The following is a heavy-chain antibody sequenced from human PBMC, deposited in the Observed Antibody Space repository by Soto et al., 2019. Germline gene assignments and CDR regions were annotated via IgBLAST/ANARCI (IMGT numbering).Heavy chain of an antibody. V-gene: IGHV1-3*01. D-gene: IGHD3-10*01. CDR2: INAGNGNT. CDR1: GYTFTSYA. J-gene: IGHJ4*02. CDR3: ARTMVRGVIIRSYYFDY. Sequence: ASVKVSCKASGYTFTSYAMHWVRQAPGQRLEWMGWINAGNGNTKYSQKFQGRVTITRDTSASTAYMELSSLRSEDTAVYYCARTMVRGVIIRSYYFDYWGQGTLVTVSS.